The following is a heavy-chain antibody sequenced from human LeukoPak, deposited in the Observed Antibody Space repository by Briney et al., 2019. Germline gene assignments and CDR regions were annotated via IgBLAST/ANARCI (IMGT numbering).Heavy chain of an antibody. Sequence: PGRSLRLSCAASGFTFSSYAMDWVRQAPGKGLEWVTIISYDGSDKYYADYVKGRFTISRDNSKNTLYLQMNSLRAEDTAVYYCARNFRDGYNNSFDYWGQGTLVTVSS. CDR2: ISYDGSDK. CDR3: ARNFRDGYNNSFDY. J-gene: IGHJ4*02. V-gene: IGHV3-30*04. CDR1: GFTFSSYA. D-gene: IGHD5-24*01.